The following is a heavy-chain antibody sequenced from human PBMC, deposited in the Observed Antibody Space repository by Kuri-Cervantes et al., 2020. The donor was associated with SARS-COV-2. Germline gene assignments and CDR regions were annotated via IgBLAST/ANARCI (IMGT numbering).Heavy chain of an antibody. Sequence: LTCAASGFTFSNYAVSWVRQAPGKGLEWVSLISGSGGSTSYAQKFQGRVTMTRDTSTSTVYMELSSLRSEDTAVYYCTIVVPAADFDYWGQGTLVTVSS. CDR3: TIVVPAADFDY. J-gene: IGHJ4*02. CDR2: ISGSGGST. V-gene: IGHV3-23*01. CDR1: GFTFSNYA. D-gene: IGHD2-2*01.